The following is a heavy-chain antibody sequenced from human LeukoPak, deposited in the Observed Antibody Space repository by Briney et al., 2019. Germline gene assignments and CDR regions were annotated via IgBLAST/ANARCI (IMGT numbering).Heavy chain of an antibody. CDR3: ARDHYGSGFY. J-gene: IGHJ4*02. CDR2: ISNDGSIT. CDR1: GFAFSGYL. D-gene: IGHD3-10*01. Sequence: GGSLRLSCAASGFAFSGYLMLWVRQAPGKGLVLVSRISNDGSITNYEGSVTGSFTISRDNAKNTLYLQMNSLRAEDTAVYYCARDHYGSGFYWGEGTVVTVPS. V-gene: IGHV3-74*01.